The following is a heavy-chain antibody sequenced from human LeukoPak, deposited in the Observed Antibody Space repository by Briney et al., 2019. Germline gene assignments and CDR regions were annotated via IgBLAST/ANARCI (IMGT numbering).Heavy chain of an antibody. J-gene: IGHJ4*02. D-gene: IGHD7-27*01. Sequence: SETLSLTCAVYGGSFSGYYWSWIRQPPGKGLEWIGEINHSGSTNYNPSLKSRVTISVDTSKNQFSLKLGSVTAADTAVYYCASRKLGNDYWGQGTLVTVSS. CDR2: INHSGST. CDR1: GGSFSGYY. V-gene: IGHV4-34*01. CDR3: ASRKLGNDY.